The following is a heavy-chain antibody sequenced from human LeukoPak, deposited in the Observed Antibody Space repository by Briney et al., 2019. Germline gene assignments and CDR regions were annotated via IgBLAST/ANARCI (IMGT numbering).Heavy chain of an antibody. CDR2: INHSGCP. D-gene: IGHD1-1*01. V-gene: IGHV4-34*01. J-gene: IGHJ5*02. Sequence: SETLSLTCAVYGGSFRGYYWSGIRRPPGRGLEWIGEINHSGCPNFNRSLKSRVTISIATSKNQISLNLSSVSAPDTAVYYYARALLDRSRHKTCFDPWGQGTLVTVSS. CDR1: GGSFRGYY. CDR3: ARALLDRSRHKTCFDP.